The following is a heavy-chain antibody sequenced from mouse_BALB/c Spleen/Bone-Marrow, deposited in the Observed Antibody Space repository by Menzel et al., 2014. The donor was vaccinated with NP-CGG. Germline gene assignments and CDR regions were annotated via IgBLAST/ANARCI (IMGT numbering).Heavy chain of an antibody. J-gene: IGHJ1*01. CDR1: GYTFTSYW. Sequence: VQLQQSGAELVKPGASVKMSCKASGYTFTSYWMHWVKQRPGQDLEWIGVIDPSDSYTSYNQKFKGKATLTVDTSSSTAYVQLSSLTSEDSAVYYCTRGDYDWYFDVWGAGTTVTVSS. V-gene: IGHV1S127*01. D-gene: IGHD2-4*01. CDR2: IDPSDSYT. CDR3: TRGDYDWYFDV.